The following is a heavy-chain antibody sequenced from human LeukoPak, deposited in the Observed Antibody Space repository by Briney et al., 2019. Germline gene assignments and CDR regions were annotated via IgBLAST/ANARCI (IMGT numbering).Heavy chain of an antibody. CDR3: ARVGDGDSFDC. CDR2: ISSSSSYT. CDR1: GFTFSSYS. J-gene: IGHJ4*02. D-gene: IGHD3-10*01. Sequence: GGSLRLSCAAPGFTFSSYSMNCVRQAPGKGLECVSSISSSSSYTHYADSVKGRFTISRDNAKNSLYLQMNSLRAEDTALYYCARVGDGDSFDCWGQGTLVTVSS. V-gene: IGHV3-21*01.